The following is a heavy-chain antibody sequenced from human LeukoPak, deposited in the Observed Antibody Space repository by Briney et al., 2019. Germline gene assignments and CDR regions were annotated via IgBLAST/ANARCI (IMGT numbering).Heavy chain of an antibody. Sequence: GGSLRLSCAASGFTFSTYAMHWVRQAPGKGLEWVAVISYDGSSKYYADSVKGRFTISRDNAKNSLYLQMNSLRAEDTAVYYCARDRYCSGGSCYFGHYYYMDVWGKGTTVTVSS. CDR3: ARDRYCSGGSCYFGHYYYMDV. CDR1: GFTFSTYA. CDR2: ISYDGSSK. J-gene: IGHJ6*03. D-gene: IGHD2-15*01. V-gene: IGHV3-30*04.